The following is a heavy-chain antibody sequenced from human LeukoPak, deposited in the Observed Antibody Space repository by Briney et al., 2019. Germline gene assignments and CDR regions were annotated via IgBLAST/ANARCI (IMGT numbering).Heavy chain of an antibody. V-gene: IGHV1-8*01. D-gene: IGHD3-22*01. CDR2: MNPNSGNT. CDR1: GYTFTTYD. J-gene: IGHJ3*02. CDR3: ARDGAHYYDSSGYYNSDAFDI. Sequence: ASVKVSCEASGYTFTTYDINWVRQATGQGLEWMGWMNPNSGNTAYAQKFQGRVTMTRNTSISTAYMELSSLRSEDTAVYYCARDGAHYYDSSGYYNSDAFDIWGQGTMVTVSS.